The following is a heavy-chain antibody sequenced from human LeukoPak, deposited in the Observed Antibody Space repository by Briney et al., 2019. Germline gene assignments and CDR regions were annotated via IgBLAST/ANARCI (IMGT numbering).Heavy chain of an antibody. CDR2: ISGSGGST. D-gene: IGHD3-9*01. CDR3: AKEFYDILTGRQYYFDY. V-gene: IGHV3-23*01. J-gene: IGHJ4*02. CDR1: GFTFSSYA. Sequence: GGSLRLSCAASGFTFSSYAMSWVCQAPGKGLEWVSAISGSGGSTYYADSVKGRFTISRDNSKNTLYLQMNSLRAEDTAVYYCAKEFYDILTGRQYYFDYWGQGTLVTVSS.